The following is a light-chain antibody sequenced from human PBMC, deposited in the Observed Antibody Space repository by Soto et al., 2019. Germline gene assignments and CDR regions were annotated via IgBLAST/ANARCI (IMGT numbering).Light chain of an antibody. CDR2: EVT. J-gene: IGLJ1*01. CDR3: SSFTSRFTFV. V-gene: IGLV2-11*01. CDR1: SSDVGAYNY. Sequence: QSVLTQPRSVSGSPGQSVTISCTGTSSDVGAYNYVSWYQQHPGKAPKLMIYEVTNRPLGVSDRFSGSKSGNTASLTISGLQAEDEADYYCSSFTSRFTFVFGTGTKLTVL.